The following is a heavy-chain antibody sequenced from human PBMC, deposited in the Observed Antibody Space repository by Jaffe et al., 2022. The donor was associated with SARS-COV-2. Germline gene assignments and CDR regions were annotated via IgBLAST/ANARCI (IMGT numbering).Heavy chain of an antibody. J-gene: IGHJ4*02. Sequence: QVQLVESGGDLVKPGGSLRLSCAASGFTFSDYSMSWIRQAPGKGLEWVSYISTSGTIIYHADSVKGRFTISRDNTKNSLYLQMSSLRAEDTAVYYCARMWYSSGWYFGHWGQGTLVTVSS. CDR1: GFTFSDYS. V-gene: IGHV3-11*01. D-gene: IGHD6-19*01. CDR3: ARMWYSSGWYFGH. CDR2: ISTSGTII.